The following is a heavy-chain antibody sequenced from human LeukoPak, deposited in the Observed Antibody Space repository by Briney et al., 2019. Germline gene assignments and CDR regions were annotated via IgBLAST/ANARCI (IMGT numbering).Heavy chain of an antibody. CDR3: ARDLWGQGRLDY. V-gene: IGHV1-2*02. J-gene: IGHJ4*02. Sequence: AAVKVSCTASGYTFTGYYMHWVRQAPGQGREWMGLINPNSGGTNYAQKFQGRVTMTRDTSISTAYMELSRLRSDDTAVYYCARDLWGQGRLDYWGQGTLVTVSS. D-gene: IGHD7-27*01. CDR2: INPNSGGT. CDR1: GYTFTGYY.